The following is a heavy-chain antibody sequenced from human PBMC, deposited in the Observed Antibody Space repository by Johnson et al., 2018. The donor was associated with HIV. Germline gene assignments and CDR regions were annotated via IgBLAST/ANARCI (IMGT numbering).Heavy chain of an antibody. D-gene: IGHD6-13*01. CDR2: IYSGGST. CDR3: ARVKQQVVRVGSDAFDI. Sequence: VQLVESGGGVVQPGRSLRLSCAASGFTFSSYGMHWVRQAPGKGLEWVSVIYSGGSTYYADSVKGRFTISRDNFKNTLYLQMNSLRAEDTAVYYCARVKQQVVRVGSDAFDIWGQGTMVTVSS. V-gene: IGHV3-66*01. CDR1: GFTFSSYG. J-gene: IGHJ3*02.